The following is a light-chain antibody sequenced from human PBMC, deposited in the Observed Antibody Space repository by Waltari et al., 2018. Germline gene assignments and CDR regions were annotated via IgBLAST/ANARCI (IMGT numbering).Light chain of an antibody. Sequence: EIVMTQSPATLSVSPGERATLSCRASQSVSSNLAWYQQKPGQAPRLLIYGASTRATGIPARFSGSGSGTEFTLTISRLEPEDFAVYYCQQYGISPGTFGQGTKLEIK. J-gene: IGKJ2*01. CDR3: QQYGISPGT. CDR2: GAS. V-gene: IGKV3-15*01. CDR1: QSVSSN.